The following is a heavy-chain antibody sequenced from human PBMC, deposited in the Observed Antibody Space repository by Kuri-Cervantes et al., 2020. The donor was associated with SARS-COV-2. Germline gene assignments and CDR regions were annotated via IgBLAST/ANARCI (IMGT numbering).Heavy chain of an antibody. Sequence: GPTPVKPTQTLTLTCTFSGFSLRTSGVGVGWIRQPPGKALEWLALIYWNDDKRYSPSLKSRLTITKDTSRNQVVLTMTNMDPVDTATYYCAHSPPPPRKIITMVRGVINYFDYWGQGTLVTVSS. D-gene: IGHD3-10*01. V-gene: IGHV2-5*01. J-gene: IGHJ4*02. CDR3: AHSPPPPRKIITMVRGVINYFDY. CDR1: GFSLRTSGVG. CDR2: IYWNDDK.